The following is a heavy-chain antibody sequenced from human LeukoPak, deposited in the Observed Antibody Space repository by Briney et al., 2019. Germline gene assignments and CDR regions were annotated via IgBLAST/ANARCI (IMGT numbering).Heavy chain of an antibody. J-gene: IGHJ4*02. CDR2: IYSSGST. Sequence: PSETLSLTCAVSGYSISSGYSWDWIRQSPGKGLEWIGNIYSSGSTYYNPSLKSRVTISVDTSKNQFSLSLNSVTAADTAVYYCARRKTLFWYFYYWGQGTLVTVSS. CDR3: ARRKTLFWYFYY. V-gene: IGHV4-38-2*01. D-gene: IGHD3-3*01. CDR1: GYSISSGYS.